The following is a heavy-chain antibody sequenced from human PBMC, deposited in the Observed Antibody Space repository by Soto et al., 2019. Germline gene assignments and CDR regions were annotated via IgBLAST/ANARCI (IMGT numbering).Heavy chain of an antibody. J-gene: IGHJ5*02. CDR1: GGSFSGYI. D-gene: IGHD3-3*01. Sequence: SETLSLTCAVYGGSFSGYIWSWIHQPPGKGLEWIGEINDSGSTNYNPSLKSRVTISLDTSKNQFSLKLSSVTAADTALYYCARRGPRDTITIFGVVKSWFDPWGQGTRVTVS. CDR2: INDSGST. CDR3: ARRGPRDTITIFGVVKSWFDP. V-gene: IGHV4-34*01.